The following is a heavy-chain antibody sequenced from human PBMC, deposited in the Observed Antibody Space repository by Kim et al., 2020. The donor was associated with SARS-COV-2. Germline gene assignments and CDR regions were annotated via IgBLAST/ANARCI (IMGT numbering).Heavy chain of an antibody. CDR3: ARHPYYDFWSGGGRFDP. J-gene: IGHJ5*02. CDR2: IDPSDSYT. Sequence: GESLKISCKGSGYSFTSYWISWVRQMPGKGLEWMGRIDPSDSYTNYSPSFQGHVTISADKSISTAYLQWSSLKASDTAMYYCARHPYYDFWSGGGRFDPWGQGTLVTVSS. D-gene: IGHD3-3*01. CDR1: GYSFTSYW. V-gene: IGHV5-10-1*01.